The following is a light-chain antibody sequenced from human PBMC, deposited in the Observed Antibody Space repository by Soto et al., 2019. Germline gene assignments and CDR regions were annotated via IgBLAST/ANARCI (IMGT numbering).Light chain of an antibody. J-gene: IGLJ2*01. CDR2: EVS. CDR1: SGDIGAYNY. Sequence: QSALTQPPSASGSPGQSVTISCTGSSGDIGAYNYVSWYQQHPGKAPKLIVYEVSNRPSGVPDRLSSSKSGNTASLTVSGLQAEDEADYYCVSYAGSKLIFGGGTK. V-gene: IGLV2-8*01. CDR3: VSYAGSKLI.